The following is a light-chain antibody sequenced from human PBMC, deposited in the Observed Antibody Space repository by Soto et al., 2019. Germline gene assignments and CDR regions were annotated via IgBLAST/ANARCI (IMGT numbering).Light chain of an antibody. CDR2: GAT. CDR3: QQTFNTPWT. CDR1: QNINNY. Sequence: DIQLTQSPSSLSASVGDRITITCRASQNINNYLNWYQHKPGKAPKLLIYGATTLHTGVPSRFSGSESGTDFTLTITSLQPGDFATYYCQQTFNTPWTFGQGTRVDI. V-gene: IGKV1-39*01. J-gene: IGKJ1*01.